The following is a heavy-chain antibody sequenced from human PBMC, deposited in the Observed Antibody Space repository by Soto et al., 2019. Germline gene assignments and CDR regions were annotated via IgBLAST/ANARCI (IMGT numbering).Heavy chain of an antibody. CDR1: GFTFSSYS. CDR2: ISSSSSTI. V-gene: IGHV3-48*02. D-gene: IGHD3-22*01. Sequence: GGSLRLSCAASGFTFSSYSMNWVRQAPGKGLEWVSYISSSSSTIYYADSVKGRFTISRDNAKNSLYLQMNSLRDEDTAVYYCARIFLGYYYDSSGPDSLQRHGYWGQGTLVTVSS. J-gene: IGHJ4*02. CDR3: ARIFLGYYYDSSGPDSLQRHGY.